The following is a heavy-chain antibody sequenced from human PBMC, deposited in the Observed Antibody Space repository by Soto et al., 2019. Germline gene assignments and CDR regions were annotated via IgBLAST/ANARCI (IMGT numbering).Heavy chain of an antibody. Sequence: QLHLVQSGAVVKKPGASVTVSCSASGYPVTAYYMHWVRQAPGRGLEWMGGINPATGAAKYTQTFQGRVTMTRDTSTSTVFMDLSGLTSEHTAVFYCARGGGVGVAGSAAFDMWGQGTLVTVSS. D-gene: IGHD3-3*01. CDR2: INPATGAA. V-gene: IGHV1-2*02. J-gene: IGHJ3*02. CDR1: GYPVTAYY. CDR3: ARGGGVGVAGSAAFDM.